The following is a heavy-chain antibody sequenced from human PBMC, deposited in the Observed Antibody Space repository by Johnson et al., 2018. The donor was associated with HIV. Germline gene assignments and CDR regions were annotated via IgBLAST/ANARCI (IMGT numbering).Heavy chain of an antibody. CDR2: ISWNGGST. CDR1: GFTFDDYG. J-gene: IGHJ3*02. Sequence: VHLVESGGGVVRPGGSLRLSCAASGFTFDDYGMSWVRQAPGKGLEWVSGISWNGGSTGYANSVKGRFSISRDNAKKSLYLQMNSLRAEDTAVYYCAKDQGIVGATVFDIWGQGTMVTVSS. CDR3: AKDQGIVGATVFDI. V-gene: IGHV3-20*04. D-gene: IGHD1-26*01.